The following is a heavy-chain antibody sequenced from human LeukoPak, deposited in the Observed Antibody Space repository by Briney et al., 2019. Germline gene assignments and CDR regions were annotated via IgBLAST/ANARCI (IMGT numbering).Heavy chain of an antibody. CDR2: IKQDGSEK. V-gene: IGHV3-7*01. CDR1: GFTFSSYW. J-gene: IGHJ4*02. D-gene: IGHD5-18*01. CDR3: AREERGYSYGTFDY. Sequence: GGSLRLSCAASGFTFSSYWMSWVRQAPGKGLEWVANIKQDGSEKYYVDSVKGRFTISRDNAKNSLYLQMNSLRAEDTAVYYCAREERGYSYGTFDYWGQGTLVTVSS.